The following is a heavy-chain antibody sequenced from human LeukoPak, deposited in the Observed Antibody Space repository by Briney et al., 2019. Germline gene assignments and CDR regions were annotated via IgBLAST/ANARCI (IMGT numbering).Heavy chain of an antibody. D-gene: IGHD3-10*01. CDR2: INHSGST. J-gene: IGHJ4*02. V-gene: IGHV4-34*01. CDR3: ARDSSTYYGSGMVFDY. Sequence: PSETLSLTCAVYGGSFSGYYWSWIRQPPGKGLEWIGEINHSGSTNYNPSLKSRVTISVDTSKNQFSLKLSSVTAADTAVYYCARDSSTYYGSGMVFDYWGQGTLVTVSS. CDR1: GGSFSGYY.